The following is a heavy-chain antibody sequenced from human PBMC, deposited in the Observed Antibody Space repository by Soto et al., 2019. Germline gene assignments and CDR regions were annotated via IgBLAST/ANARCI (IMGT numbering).Heavy chain of an antibody. CDR1: GGSISSYY. CDR3: ARQSLAARSWFDP. CDR2: IYYSGST. Sequence: LSLTCTVSGGSISSYYWSWIRQPPGKGLEWIGYIYYSGSTNYNPSLKSRVTISVDTSKNQFSLKLSSVTAADTAVYYCARQSLAARSWFDPWGQGTLVTVSS. J-gene: IGHJ5*02. V-gene: IGHV4-59*01. D-gene: IGHD6-6*01.